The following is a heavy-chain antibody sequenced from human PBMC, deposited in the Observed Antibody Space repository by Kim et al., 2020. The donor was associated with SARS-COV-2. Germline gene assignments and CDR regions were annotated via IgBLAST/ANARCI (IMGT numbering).Heavy chain of an antibody. J-gene: IGHJ4*02. Sequence: GGSLRLSCAASGFTFSNYGMDWVRQVPGKGLVWMSIMSTDGSNTNYADSVRGRFSISRDNSKKTLFLQMNSLRAEDTAVYYCLRNLGGNYLSYWVEVTL. CDR1: GFTFSNYG. CDR2: MSTDGSNT. D-gene: IGHD3-16*01. V-gene: IGHV3-74*01. CDR3: LRNLGGNYLSY.